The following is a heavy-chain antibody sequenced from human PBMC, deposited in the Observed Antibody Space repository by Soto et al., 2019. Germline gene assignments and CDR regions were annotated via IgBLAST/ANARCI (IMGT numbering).Heavy chain of an antibody. J-gene: IGHJ6*02. CDR1: GFTFSSYS. V-gene: IGHV3-48*02. CDR2: ISSSSSTI. D-gene: IGHD1-26*01. Sequence: EVQLVESGGGLVQPGGSLRLSCAASGFTFSSYSMNWVRQAPGKGLEWVSYISSSSSTIYYADSVKGRFTISRDNAKNSLYLQMNSLRDEDTAVYYCARRMATRNYYYGMDVWGQGTTVTVSS. CDR3: ARRMATRNYYYGMDV.